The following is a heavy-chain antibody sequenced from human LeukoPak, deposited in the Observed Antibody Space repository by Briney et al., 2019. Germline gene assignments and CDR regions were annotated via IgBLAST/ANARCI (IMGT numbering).Heavy chain of an antibody. D-gene: IGHD3-10*01. Sequence: PSETLSLTCAVYGASFTEYYWSWIRQPPGKGLEWIGEIDHTGSTNYNPSLKSRVTISVDTSKNQFSLKLSSVTAADTAVYYCARAYYYGSGSYPSQYYFDYWGQGTLVTVSS. CDR1: GASFTEYY. CDR3: ARAYYYGSGSYPSQYYFDY. CDR2: IDHTGST. V-gene: IGHV4-34*01. J-gene: IGHJ4*02.